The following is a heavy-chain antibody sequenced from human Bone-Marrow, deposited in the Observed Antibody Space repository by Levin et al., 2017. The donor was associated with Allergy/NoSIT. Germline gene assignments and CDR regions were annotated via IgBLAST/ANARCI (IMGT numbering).Heavy chain of an antibody. CDR3: AKPGGAPITAHFDS. Sequence: GGSLRLSCAASGFTFRNYAMSWVRQAPGKGLEWVSVIGASGGSAYYADSVKGRFTISRDNLKNTLYLQMNSLSAEDTAVYYCAKPGGAPITAHFDSWGQGTLVTVSS. CDR2: IGASGGSA. J-gene: IGHJ4*02. CDR1: GFTFRNYA. V-gene: IGHV3-23*01. D-gene: IGHD1-26*01.